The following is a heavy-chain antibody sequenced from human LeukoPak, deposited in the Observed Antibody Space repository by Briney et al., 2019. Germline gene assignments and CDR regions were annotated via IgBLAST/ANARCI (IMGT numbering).Heavy chain of an antibody. D-gene: IGHD2-15*01. CDR2: GYYSEYSGRIST. J-gene: IGHJ4*02. V-gene: IGHV4-59*01. CDR3: AREVVSGGNCFFDY. Sequence: SETLSLTCTVSGGSISSYYWSWIRQPPGKGLEWIGYGYYSEYSGRISTDYNPSLMSRVTISVDTSKNQFSLKLSSVTAADTAVYYCAREVVSGGNCFFDYWGQGTLVTVSS. CDR1: GGSISSYY.